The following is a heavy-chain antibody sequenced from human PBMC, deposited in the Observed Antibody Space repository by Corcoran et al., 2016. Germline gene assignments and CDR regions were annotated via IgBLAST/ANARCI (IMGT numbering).Heavy chain of an antibody. V-gene: IGHV4-34*01. CDR2: INHSGST. CDR1: GGSFSGYY. J-gene: IGHJ3*02. Sequence: QVQLQQWGAGLLKPSETLSLTCAVYGGSFSGYYWSWIRQPPGKGLEWIGEINHSGSTNYNPSLKSRVTISVDTSKNQFSLKLSSVTAADTAVYYCARGGPDYYDSSEAFDIWGQGTMVTVSS. D-gene: IGHD3-22*01. CDR3: ARGGPDYYDSSEAFDI.